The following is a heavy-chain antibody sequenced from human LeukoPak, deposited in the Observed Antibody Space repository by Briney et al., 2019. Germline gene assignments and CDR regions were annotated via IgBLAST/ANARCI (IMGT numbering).Heavy chain of an antibody. CDR1: GGTFSSYA. J-gene: IGHJ6*03. Sequence: SVKVSCKASGGTFSSYAISWVRQAPGQRLEWMGGIIPIFGTANYAQKFQGRVTITTDESTSTAYMELSSLRSEDTAVYYCARGPYSSSWYGYYYYMDVWGKGTTVTVSS. CDR2: IIPIFGTA. V-gene: IGHV1-69*05. CDR3: ARGPYSSSWYGYYYYMDV. D-gene: IGHD6-13*01.